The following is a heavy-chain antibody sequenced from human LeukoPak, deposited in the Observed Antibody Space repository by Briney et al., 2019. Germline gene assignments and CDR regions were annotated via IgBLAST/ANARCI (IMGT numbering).Heavy chain of an antibody. CDR1: GYTFTSYH. Sequence: ASVTVSCKASGYTFTSYHINWVRQAPGQGLEWVGWMNPNNSDIGYAQKFQGRVTMTRNTSIGTAYMELSSLRSEDTAIYYCVRVPPGTTIYAYGGQGTLVTVS. CDR2: MNPNNSDI. D-gene: IGHD1-14*01. CDR3: VRVPPGTTIYAY. V-gene: IGHV1-8*01. J-gene: IGHJ4*02.